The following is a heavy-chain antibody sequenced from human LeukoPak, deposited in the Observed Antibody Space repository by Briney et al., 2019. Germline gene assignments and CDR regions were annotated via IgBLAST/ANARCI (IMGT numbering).Heavy chain of an antibody. D-gene: IGHD3-22*01. CDR2: IYTSGRT. J-gene: IGHJ4*02. CDR1: GDSISSGSYY. CDR3: ARGNFPNYYDSSGYYY. V-gene: IGHV4-61*02. Sequence: SQTLCITCADSGDSISSGSYYWSWIRQPAGMGLEWIGRIYTSGRTNYNPSLKAELTISVDTTKTQFTLKLSSINQAATAVYYCARGNFPNYYDSSGYYYWGQGNLVTVSS.